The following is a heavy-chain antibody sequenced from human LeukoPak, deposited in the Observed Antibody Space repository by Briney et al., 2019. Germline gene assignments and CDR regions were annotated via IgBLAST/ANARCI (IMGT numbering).Heavy chain of an antibody. D-gene: IGHD4-23*01. V-gene: IGHV4-34*01. CDR1: GGSFSGYY. J-gene: IGHJ4*02. CDR2: INHSGST. Sequence: PSETLSLTCAVYGGSFSGYYWSWIRQPPGKGLEWIGEINHSGSTNYNPSLKSRVTISVDTSKNQFSLKLSSVTAADTAVYYCARGSDYGGNPVGSYFDYWGPGTLVTVSS. CDR3: ARGSDYGGNPVGSYFDY.